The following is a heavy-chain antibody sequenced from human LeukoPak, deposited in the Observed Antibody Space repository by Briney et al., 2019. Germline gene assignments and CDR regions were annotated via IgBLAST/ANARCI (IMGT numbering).Heavy chain of an antibody. Sequence: SETLSLTCTVSGGSISSYYWSWIRQPAGKGLEWIGRFYISGSTNSNPSLKSRVTMSIDTSKNQFSLKLSSVTAADTAVYYCAREIAAAGWVYAFDIWGQGTMVTVSS. V-gene: IGHV4-4*07. D-gene: IGHD6-13*01. CDR1: GGSISSYY. J-gene: IGHJ3*02. CDR2: FYISGST. CDR3: AREIAAAGWVYAFDI.